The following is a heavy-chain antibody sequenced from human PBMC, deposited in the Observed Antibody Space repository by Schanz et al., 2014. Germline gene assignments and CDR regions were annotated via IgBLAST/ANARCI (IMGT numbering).Heavy chain of an antibody. Sequence: QVQLVQSGPEVKKPGSSVKVSCQAFGDTFSKYNIMWVRQVPGQGLEWLGRIMPLRGIGNNAWKFQDRLTITADKSMNITYKELSSLGTEDTAVDYCTRRRRADPNGFDVWGQGTTVTVS. J-gene: IGHJ6*02. D-gene: IGHD6-19*01. CDR1: GDTFSKYN. V-gene: IGHV1-69*02. CDR3: TRRRRADPNGFDV. CDR2: IMPLRGIG.